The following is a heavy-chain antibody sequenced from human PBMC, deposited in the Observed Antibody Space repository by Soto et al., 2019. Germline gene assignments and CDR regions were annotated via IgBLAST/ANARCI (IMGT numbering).Heavy chain of an antibody. CDR2: IYYSGST. D-gene: IGHD6-13*01. Sequence: QVQLQEPGPGLVKPSETLSLTCTVSGGFISSYYWSWIRQPPGKGLEWIGYIYYSGSTNYNPSLKSRVTISVDTSKNQFSLKLSSVTAADTAMYYCARRSSSKGSTVGWPWTAWFDPCGQGTLVTVSS. CDR1: GGFISSYY. J-gene: IGHJ5*02. V-gene: IGHV4-59*08. CDR3: ARRSSSKGSTVGWPWTAWFDP.